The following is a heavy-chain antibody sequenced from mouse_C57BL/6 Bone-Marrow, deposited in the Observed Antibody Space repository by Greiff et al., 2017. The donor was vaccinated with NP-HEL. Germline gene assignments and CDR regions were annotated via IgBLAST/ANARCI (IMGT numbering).Heavy chain of an antibody. Sequence: QVQLQQPGAELVKPGASVKLSCKASGYTFTSYWMHWVKQRPGQGLEWIGMIHPNSGSTNYNEKFKSKATLTVDKSSSTAYMQLSSLTSEDSAVYYCGYYYGSSYAMDYWGQGTSVTVSS. CDR2: IHPNSGST. D-gene: IGHD1-1*01. CDR1: GYTFTSYW. CDR3: GYYYGSSYAMDY. J-gene: IGHJ4*01. V-gene: IGHV1-64*01.